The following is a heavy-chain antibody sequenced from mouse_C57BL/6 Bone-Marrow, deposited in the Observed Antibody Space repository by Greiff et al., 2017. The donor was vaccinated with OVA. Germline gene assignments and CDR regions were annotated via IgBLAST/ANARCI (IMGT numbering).Heavy chain of an antibody. V-gene: IGHV1-50*01. J-gene: IGHJ3*01. CDR3: ARGV. CDR1: GYTFTSYW. CDR2: IDPSDSYT. Sequence: QVQLKQPGAELVKPGASVKLSCKASGYTFTSYWMPWVKQRPGQGLAWIGEIDPSDSYTNYNQKFKGKATLTVDTSSSTAYMQLSSLTSEDSAVYYCARGVWGQGTLVTVSA.